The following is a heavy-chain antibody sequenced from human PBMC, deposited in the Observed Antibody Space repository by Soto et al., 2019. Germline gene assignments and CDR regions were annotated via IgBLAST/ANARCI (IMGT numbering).Heavy chain of an antibody. CDR1: GGSISSTSYY. CDR2: IYYSGSS. CDR3: ARGYSYGYFDY. Sequence: SGTLSLTCTVSGGSISSTSYYWGWIRQPPGKGLEWIASIYYSGSSHYNPSLKSRVTISADTSKNQFSLKLSSVTAADTAVYYCARGYSYGYFDYWGQGTLVNVSS. D-gene: IGHD5-18*01. V-gene: IGHV4-39*01. J-gene: IGHJ4*02.